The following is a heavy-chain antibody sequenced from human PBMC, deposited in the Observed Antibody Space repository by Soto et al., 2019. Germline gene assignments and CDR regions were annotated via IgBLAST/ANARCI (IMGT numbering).Heavy chain of an antibody. V-gene: IGHV3-33*01. CDR1: GFTFSSYG. CDR3: ARDYLVIPHRVIDY. CDR2: IWYDGSYK. D-gene: IGHD2-15*01. J-gene: IGHJ4*02. Sequence: QVQLVESGGGVVQPGRSLRLSCAASGFTFSSYGMHWVRQAPGKGLEWVAVIWYDGSYKYYADSVKGRFTISRDNSKNTLYLQMNSLRAEDTAVYYRARDYLVIPHRVIDYWGQGTLVTVSS.